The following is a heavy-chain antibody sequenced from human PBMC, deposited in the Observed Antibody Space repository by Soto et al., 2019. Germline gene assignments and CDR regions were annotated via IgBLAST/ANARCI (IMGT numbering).Heavy chain of an antibody. D-gene: IGHD3-10*01. CDR1: GGSISSSSYY. CDR2: IYYSGST. CDR3: SCVPITVDTSKTPSSSSLTPLTAADTAVYYCARHPPGSVVIAIFGGGYYFDY. J-gene: IGHJ4*02. Sequence: SETLSLTCTVSGGSISSSSYYWGWIRQPPGKGLEWIGSIYYSGSTYYNPSLKSRVTISVDTSKNQFSLKLIRVAAATSKPPPTSCVPITVDTSKTPSSSSLTPLTAADTAVYYCARHPPGSVVIAIFGGGYYFDYWGQGTLVTVSS. V-gene: IGHV4-39*01.